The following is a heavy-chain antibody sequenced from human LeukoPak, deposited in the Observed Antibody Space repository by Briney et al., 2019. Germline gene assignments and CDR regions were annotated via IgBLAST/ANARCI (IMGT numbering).Heavy chain of an antibody. Sequence: GSLRLSCTASGFIFGDYGMSWFRQAPGKGLEWVGFIRGKAYGGTTEYAASVKGRFTISRDDSKSIAYLQMNSLKTEDTAVYYCSRDSSCYSYYFDYWGQGTLVTVSS. CDR1: GFIFGDYG. D-gene: IGHD3-22*01. V-gene: IGHV3-49*03. CDR3: SRDSSCYSYYFDY. CDR2: IRGKAYGGTT. J-gene: IGHJ4*02.